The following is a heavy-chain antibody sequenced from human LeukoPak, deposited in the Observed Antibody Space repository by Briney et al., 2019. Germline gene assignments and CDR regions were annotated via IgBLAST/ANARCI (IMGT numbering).Heavy chain of an antibody. D-gene: IGHD3-10*01. Sequence: PGGSLRLSCAASGAIFTNHAMSWVRQAPGKGLECVSLISGTVVTTYYAASVKGRFTISRDNSKNTLYLQMDSLRAEDTALYYCASTSMVRGVITPFDYWGQGTLVTVSS. CDR1: GAIFTNHA. J-gene: IGHJ4*02. V-gene: IGHV3-23*01. CDR2: ISGTVVTT. CDR3: ASTSMVRGVITPFDY.